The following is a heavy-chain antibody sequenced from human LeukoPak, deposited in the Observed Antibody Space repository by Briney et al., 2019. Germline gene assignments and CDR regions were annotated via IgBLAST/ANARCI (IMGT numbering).Heavy chain of an antibody. CDR1: GFTFSSYV. CDR2: ISYDGSNK. Sequence: PGGSLRLSCAASGFTFSSYVMHWVRQAPGKGLEWVAVISYDGSNKYYADSVKGRFTISRDNSKNTLYLQMNSLRTEDTAVYYCAKGDSSWGQGTMVTVSS. D-gene: IGHD3-22*01. J-gene: IGHJ3*01. CDR3: AKGDSS. V-gene: IGHV3-30-3*01.